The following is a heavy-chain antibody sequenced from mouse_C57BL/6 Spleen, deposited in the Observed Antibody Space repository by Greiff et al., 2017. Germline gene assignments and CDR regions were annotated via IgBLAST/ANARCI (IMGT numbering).Heavy chain of an antibody. Sequence: QVQLQQPGAELVRPGSSVKLSCKASGYTFTSYWMDWVKQRPGQGLEWIGNIYPSDSETHYNQKFKDKATLTVDKSSSTAYMQLSSLTSEDSAVYYCARRDGWDAMDYWGQGTSVTVSS. D-gene: IGHD2-3*01. CDR1: GYTFTSYW. CDR3: ARRDGWDAMDY. V-gene: IGHV1-61*01. J-gene: IGHJ4*01. CDR2: IYPSDSET.